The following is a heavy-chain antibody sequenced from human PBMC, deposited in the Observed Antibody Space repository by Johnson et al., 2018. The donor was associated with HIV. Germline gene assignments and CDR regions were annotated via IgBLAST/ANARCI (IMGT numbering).Heavy chain of an antibody. D-gene: IGHD5-18*01. CDR1: GFTFNDYY. J-gene: IGHJ3*02. V-gene: IGHV3-11*04. CDR2: ISNSGSTA. CDR3: ARAYSYGAFDI. Sequence: QVQLVESGGGLVEPGGSLRLSCAASGFTFNDYYMTWIRQAPGKGLEWISYISNSGSTADYADSVKGRFTISRDNSKNTLYLQMNSLRAEDTAVYYCARAYSYGAFDIWGLGTKVTVSS.